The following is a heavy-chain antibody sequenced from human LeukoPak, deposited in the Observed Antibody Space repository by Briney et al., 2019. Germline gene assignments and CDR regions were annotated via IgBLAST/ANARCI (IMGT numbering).Heavy chain of an antibody. D-gene: IGHD2-2*01. CDR1: GFTFKNAW. V-gene: IGHV3-15*01. J-gene: IGHJ4*02. Sequence: GRSLRLSCVASGFTFKNAWMSWVRQAPGKGLEWVGRIKSKTDGESTDYAAPVKGRFTISRDDSKNTLYLQMNSLKTEDTALYYCTTEGYCTSTNCYAADYWGQGTLVTVSS. CDR3: TTEGYCTSTNCYAADY. CDR2: IKSKTDGEST.